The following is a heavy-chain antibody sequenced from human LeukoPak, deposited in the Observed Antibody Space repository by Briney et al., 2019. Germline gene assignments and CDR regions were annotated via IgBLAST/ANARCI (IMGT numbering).Heavy chain of an antibody. CDR2: INHSGST. CDR1: GGSFSGYY. Sequence: SETLSLTCAVYGGSFSGYYWSWIRQPPGKGLEWIGEINHSGSTNYNPSLKSRVTISVDTSKNQFSLKLSSVTAADTAVYYCARRFGPVSPYGYCSSTSCYPNWFDPWGQGTLVTVSS. D-gene: IGHD2-2*01. V-gene: IGHV4-34*01. J-gene: IGHJ5*02. CDR3: ARRFGPVSPYGYCSSTSCYPNWFDP.